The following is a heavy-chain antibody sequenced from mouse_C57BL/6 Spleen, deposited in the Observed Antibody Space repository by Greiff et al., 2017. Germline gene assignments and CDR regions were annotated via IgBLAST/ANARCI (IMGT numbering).Heavy chain of an antibody. V-gene: IGHV1-69*01. CDR2: IDPSDSYT. J-gene: IGHJ3*01. CDR3: ARSGQTYRDYDVAY. Sequence: QVQLQQPGAELVMPGASVKLSCKASGYTFTSYWMHWVKQRPGQGLEWIGEIDPSDSYTNYNQKFKGKSTLTVDKSSSTAYMQLSSLTSEDSAVYYCARSGQTYRDYDVAYWGQGTLVTVSA. D-gene: IGHD2-4*01. CDR1: GYTFTSYW.